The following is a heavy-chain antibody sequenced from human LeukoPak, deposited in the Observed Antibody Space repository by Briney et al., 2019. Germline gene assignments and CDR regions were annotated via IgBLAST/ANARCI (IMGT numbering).Heavy chain of an antibody. V-gene: IGHV3-23*01. Sequence: GGSLRLSCAASGIIFSKYGMSWVRQAPGKGLEWVSAISGSGGSTYYADSVKGRFTISRDNSKNTLYLQMNSLRAEDTAVYYCAKLLGLDLGWFDPWGQGTLVTVSS. D-gene: IGHD2/OR15-2a*01. CDR1: GIIFSKYG. J-gene: IGHJ5*02. CDR2: ISGSGGST. CDR3: AKLLGLDLGWFDP.